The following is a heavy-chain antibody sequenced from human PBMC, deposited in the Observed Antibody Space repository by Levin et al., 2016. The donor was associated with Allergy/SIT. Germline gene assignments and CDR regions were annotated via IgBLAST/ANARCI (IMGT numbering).Heavy chain of an antibody. V-gene: IGHV3-11*05. J-gene: IGHJ4*02. CDR3: ARGGRFSGQGGSLAF. CDR1: GFSFSDSY. CDR2: IRSGGTYV. Sequence: GGSLRLSCAASGFSFSDSYMNWIRQAPGQGLEWISYIRSGGTYVNYADSVRGRFTISRDNAKNLLYLEMNGLRVEDTAVYYCARGGRFSGQGGSLAFWGQGALVIVSS. D-gene: IGHD1-26*01.